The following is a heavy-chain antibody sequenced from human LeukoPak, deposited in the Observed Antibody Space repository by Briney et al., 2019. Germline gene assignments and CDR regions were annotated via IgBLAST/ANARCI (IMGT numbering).Heavy chain of an antibody. V-gene: IGHV3-53*01. D-gene: IGHD4-11*01. J-gene: IGHJ4*02. CDR3: AKAPYYSNYYFDY. CDR1: GFTVSSNY. Sequence: GGSLRLSCAASGFTVSSNYMSWVRQAPGKGLEWVSVIYSGGSTYYADSVKGRFTISRDNSKNTLYLQMNSLRAEDTAVYYCAKAPYYSNYYFDYWGQGTLVTVSS. CDR2: IYSGGST.